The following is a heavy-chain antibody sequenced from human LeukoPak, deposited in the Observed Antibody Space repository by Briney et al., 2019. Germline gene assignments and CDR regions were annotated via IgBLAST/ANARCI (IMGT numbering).Heavy chain of an antibody. V-gene: IGHV1-69-2*01. D-gene: IGHD1-26*01. CDR1: GYTFTDYY. J-gene: IGHJ4*02. Sequence: ASVKISCKVSGYTFTDYYMHWVQQAPGKGLEWMGLVDPEDGETIYAEKFQGRVTITADTSTDTAYVELSSLRSEDTAVYYCATLSSGSLVPYYFDYWGQGTLVTVSS. CDR2: VDPEDGET. CDR3: ATLSSGSLVPYYFDY.